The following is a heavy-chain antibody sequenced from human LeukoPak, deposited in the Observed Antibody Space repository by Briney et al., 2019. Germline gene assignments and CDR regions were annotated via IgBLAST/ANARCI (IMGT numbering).Heavy chain of an antibody. CDR3: IVFGDSNH. D-gene: IGHD4-17*01. J-gene: IGHJ5*02. Sequence: PGGSLRLSCAASGFTFSSHWMSWVRQAPGKGLEWVSAIHTSGDTCYADSVKGRFTISRDTSKNTLYLQINSLRVEDTAVYYCIVFGDSNHWGQGTLVTVSS. V-gene: IGHV3-53*01. CDR1: GFTFSSHW. CDR2: IHTSGDT.